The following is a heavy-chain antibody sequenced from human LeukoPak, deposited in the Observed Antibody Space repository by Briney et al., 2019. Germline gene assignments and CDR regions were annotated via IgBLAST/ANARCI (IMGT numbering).Heavy chain of an antibody. CDR1: GYTFTGYY. J-gene: IGHJ4*02. Sequence: ASVKVSCKASGYTFTGYYMHWVRQAPGQGPEWMGRINPNSGGTNYAQKFQGRVTMTRDTSISTAYMELSRLRSDDTAVYYCARDSVPHYYDSSGYYGSTDNFDYWGQGTLVTVSS. D-gene: IGHD3-22*01. V-gene: IGHV1-2*06. CDR3: ARDSVPHYYDSSGYYGSTDNFDY. CDR2: INPNSGGT.